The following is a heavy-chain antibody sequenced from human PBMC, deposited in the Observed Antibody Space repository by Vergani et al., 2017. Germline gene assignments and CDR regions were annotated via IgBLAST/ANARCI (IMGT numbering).Heavy chain of an antibody. Sequence: VQLVESGGGVVQPGGSLRLSCAASGFTFSSYSMNWVRQAPGKGLEWVSSISSSSSYIYYADSVKGRFTISRDNAKNSLYLQMNSLRAEDTAVYYCARDRSTIDYYGMDVWGQGTTVTVSS. CDR2: ISSSSSYI. CDR1: GFTFSSYS. J-gene: IGHJ6*02. D-gene: IGHD1-1*01. V-gene: IGHV3-21*01. CDR3: ARDRSTIDYYGMDV.